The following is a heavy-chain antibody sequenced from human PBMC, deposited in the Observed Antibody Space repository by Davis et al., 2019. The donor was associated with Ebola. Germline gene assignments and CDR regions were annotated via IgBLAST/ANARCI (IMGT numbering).Heavy chain of an antibody. CDR2: INHSGNT. CDR1: GGSFSGYF. V-gene: IGHV4-34*01. CDR3: ARAPWLRRFDL. D-gene: IGHD5-12*01. Sequence: MPSETLSLTCTVSGGSFSGYFWSWIRQSPGKGLEWIGEINHSGNTNYNPSLGGRVTISVDTSKNQFSLKVTSVIAADTALYYCARAPWLRRFDLWGQGTLVTVSS. J-gene: IGHJ4*02.